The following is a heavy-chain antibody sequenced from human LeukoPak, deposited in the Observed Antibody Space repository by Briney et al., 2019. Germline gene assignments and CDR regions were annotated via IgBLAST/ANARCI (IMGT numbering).Heavy chain of an antibody. J-gene: IGHJ4*02. CDR3: VRVVTTSSGWYHFDN. CDR2: ISSSSSYI. D-gene: IGHD6-13*01. CDR1: GFTFSSYS. Sequence: GGSLRLSWAASGFTFSSYSMNWVRQAPGKGLEWVSSISSSSSYIYYADSVKGRFTITRDDSKNSLYLQLNSLKTEDTAVYYCVRVVTTSSGWYHFDNWGQGTLVTVSS. V-gene: IGHV3-21*04.